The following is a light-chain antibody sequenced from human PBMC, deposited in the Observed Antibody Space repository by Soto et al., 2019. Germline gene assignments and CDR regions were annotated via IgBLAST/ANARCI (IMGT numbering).Light chain of an antibody. CDR2: GAS. V-gene: IGKV3-20*01. CDR3: QQYGSSQWT. CDR1: QSVSSSY. J-gene: IGKJ1*01. Sequence: EIVLTQSPGILSLSPGERATLSCRASQSVSSSYLAWYQQKPGQAPRLLIYGASSRATGIPDRFSGSGSGTDFTLTISRLEPEDFAVYYCQQYGSSQWTFGQGTKVDIK.